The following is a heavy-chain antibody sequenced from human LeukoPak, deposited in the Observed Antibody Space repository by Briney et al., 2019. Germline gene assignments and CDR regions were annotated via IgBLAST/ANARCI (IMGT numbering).Heavy chain of an antibody. CDR1: GYTFTTYY. CDR2: INPSGGRT. CDR3: AREQYDAFDI. J-gene: IGHJ3*02. V-gene: IGHV1-46*01. Sequence: AASVKVSCKASGYTFTTYYMHWVRQAPGQGLEWMGIINPSGGRTSYTQKFQGRLTMTRDTSTSTVYMELSSLSSEDTAVYYCAREQYDAFDIWGHGTMVTVSS.